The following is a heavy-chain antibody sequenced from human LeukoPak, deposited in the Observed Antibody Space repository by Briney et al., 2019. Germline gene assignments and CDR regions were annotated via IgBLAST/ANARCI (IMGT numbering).Heavy chain of an antibody. CDR1: GFSVSSNY. Sequence: GGSLRLSCVASGFSVSSNYMSWVRQAPGKGLEWVSVMYPGDNTYYADSVRGRFTISRDNSKNTVYVQMNSLRVEDTAVYYCARGDGYNWDYWGQGTLVTVSS. CDR3: ARGDGYNWDY. J-gene: IGHJ4*02. D-gene: IGHD5-24*01. CDR2: MYPGDNT. V-gene: IGHV3-53*01.